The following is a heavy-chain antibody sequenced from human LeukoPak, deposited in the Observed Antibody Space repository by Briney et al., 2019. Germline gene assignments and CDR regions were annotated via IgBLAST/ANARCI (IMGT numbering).Heavy chain of an antibody. Sequence: ASVKVSCKASGYTFTSYAMHWVRQAPGQRREWMGWINAGNGNTKYSQEFQGRVTMTEDTSTDTAYMELSSLRSEDTAVYYCATDLFQYYDSSGYYSDYWGQGTLVTVSS. V-gene: IGHV1-3*03. CDR2: INAGNGNT. J-gene: IGHJ4*02. CDR3: ATDLFQYYDSSGYYSDY. CDR1: GYTFTSYA. D-gene: IGHD3-22*01.